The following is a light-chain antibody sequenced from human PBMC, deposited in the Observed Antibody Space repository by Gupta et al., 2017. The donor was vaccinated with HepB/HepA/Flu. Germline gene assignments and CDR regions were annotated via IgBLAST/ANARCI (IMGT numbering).Light chain of an antibody. Sequence: EIVLTQSPGTLSLSPGDRATLSCRASQSGTNTYLAWYQQKPGQAPRLLMYGVFIRATGIPDRFSGSGSGTDFTLTISTLEPEDFAVYYCQQYATSRRTFGQGTKVEIK. V-gene: IGKV3-20*01. J-gene: IGKJ1*01. CDR2: GVF. CDR1: QSGTNTY. CDR3: QQYATSRRT.